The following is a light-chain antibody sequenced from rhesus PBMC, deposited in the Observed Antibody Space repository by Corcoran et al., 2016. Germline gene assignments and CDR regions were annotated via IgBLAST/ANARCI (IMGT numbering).Light chain of an antibody. CDR1: QGISSW. CDR3: QQHSSYPHS. CDR2: GAS. J-gene: IGKJ2*01. V-gene: IGKV1-33*02. Sequence: DIQMTQSPSSLSASVGDIVTITCQASQGISSWLAWYQKTAGKAPTLLIYGASSLQTGVPSRFSGSGSGTDFTFTSSGRQPEDFATYYCQQHSSYPHSFGQGTKVEIK.